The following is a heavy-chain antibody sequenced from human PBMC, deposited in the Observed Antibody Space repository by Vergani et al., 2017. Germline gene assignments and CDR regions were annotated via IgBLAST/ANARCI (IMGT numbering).Heavy chain of an antibody. CDR2: IYHSGST. J-gene: IGHJ4*02. D-gene: IGHD6-19*01. CDR1: GYSISSGYY. CDR3: ARHVSSGWYGDYFDY. Sequence: QVQLQESGPGLLKPSETLSLTCAVSGYSISSGYYWGWIRQPPGKGLEWIGSIYHSGSTYYNPSLKSRVTISVDTSKNQFSLKLSSVTAADTAVYYCARHVSSGWYGDYFDYWGQGTLVTVSS. V-gene: IGHV4-38-2*01.